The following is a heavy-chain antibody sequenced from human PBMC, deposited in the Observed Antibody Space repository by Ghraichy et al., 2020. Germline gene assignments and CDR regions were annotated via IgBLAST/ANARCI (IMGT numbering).Heavy chain of an antibody. J-gene: IGHJ3*02. Sequence: GGSLRLSCAASGFTFSSYAMHWVRQAPGKGLEWVAVISYDGSNKYYADSVKGRFTISRDNSKNTLYLQMNSLRAEDTAVYYCARDSLEYGNYDFWSGYYGRVAFDIWGQGTMVTVSS. CDR1: GFTFSSYA. CDR3: ARDSLEYGNYDFWSGYYGRVAFDI. V-gene: IGHV3-30*04. D-gene: IGHD3-3*01. CDR2: ISYDGSNK.